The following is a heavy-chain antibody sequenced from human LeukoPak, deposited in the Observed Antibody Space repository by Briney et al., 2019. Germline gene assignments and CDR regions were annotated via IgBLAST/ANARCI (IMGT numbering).Heavy chain of an antibody. D-gene: IGHD5-18*01. CDR3: ATDTAGVNYFDY. Sequence: SVNVSCKASGGTFSSYAISWVRQAPGQGLEWMGGIIPIFGTANYAQKFQGRVTITADKSTSTAYMELSSLRSEDTAVYYCATDTAGVNYFDYWGQGTLVTISS. CDR2: IIPIFGTA. J-gene: IGHJ4*02. V-gene: IGHV1-69*06. CDR1: GGTFSSYA.